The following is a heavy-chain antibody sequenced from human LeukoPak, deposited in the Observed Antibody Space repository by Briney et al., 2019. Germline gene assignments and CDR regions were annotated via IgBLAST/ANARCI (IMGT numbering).Heavy chain of an antibody. D-gene: IGHD3-22*01. CDR3: AKDLAYYYDSSGYYALPVY. Sequence: GGSLRLSCAASGFTFSSYGVHWVRQAPGKGLEWVAFIRYDGSNKYYADSVKGRFTISRDNSKNTLYLQMNSLRAEDTAVYYCAKDLAYYYDSSGYYALPVYWGQGTLVTVSS. CDR1: GFTFSSYG. J-gene: IGHJ4*02. V-gene: IGHV3-30*02. CDR2: IRYDGSNK.